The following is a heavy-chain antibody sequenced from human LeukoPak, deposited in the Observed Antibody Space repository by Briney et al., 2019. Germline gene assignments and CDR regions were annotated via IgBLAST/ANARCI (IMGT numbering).Heavy chain of an antibody. D-gene: IGHD5-12*01. V-gene: IGHV1-69*04. CDR1: GGTFSSYA. Sequence: ASVKVSCKASGGTFSSYAISWVRQAPGQGLECMGRIIPILGIANYAQKFQGRVTITADKSTSTAYMELSSLRSEDTAVYYCARGGYGDYDYNWFDPWGQGTLVTVSS. CDR2: IIPILGIA. CDR3: ARGGYGDYDYNWFDP. J-gene: IGHJ5*02.